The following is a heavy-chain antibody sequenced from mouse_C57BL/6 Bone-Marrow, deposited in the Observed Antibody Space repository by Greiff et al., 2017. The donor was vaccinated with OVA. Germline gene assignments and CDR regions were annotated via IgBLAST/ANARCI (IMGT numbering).Heavy chain of an antibody. Sequence: QVQLQQPGAELVKPGASVKLSCKASGYTFTSYWMQWVKQRPGQGLEWIGEIDPSDSYTNYNQKLKGKATLTVDTSSSTAYMQLSSLTSEDSAVYYGGRPLITTVVPYAMDYWGQGTSVTVSS. CDR2: IDPSDSYT. D-gene: IGHD1-1*01. CDR3: GRPLITTVVPYAMDY. J-gene: IGHJ4*01. CDR1: GYTFTSYW. V-gene: IGHV1-50*01.